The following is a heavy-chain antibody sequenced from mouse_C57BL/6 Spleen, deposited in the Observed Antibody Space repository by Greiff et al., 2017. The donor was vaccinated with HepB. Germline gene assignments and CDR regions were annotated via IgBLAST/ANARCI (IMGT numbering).Heavy chain of an antibody. Sequence: VKLQQPGAELVKPGASVKLSCKASGYTFTSYWMHWVKQRPGQGLEWIGMIHPNSGSTNYNEKFKSKATLTVDKSSSTAYMQLSSLTSEDSAVYYCAKTAQDYFDYWGQGTTLTVSS. J-gene: IGHJ2*01. V-gene: IGHV1-64*01. CDR1: GYTFTSYW. CDR3: AKTAQDYFDY. CDR2: IHPNSGST. D-gene: IGHD3-2*02.